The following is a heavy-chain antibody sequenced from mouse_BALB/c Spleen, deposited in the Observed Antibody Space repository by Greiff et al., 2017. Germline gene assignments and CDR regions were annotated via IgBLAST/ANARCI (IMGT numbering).Heavy chain of an antibody. Sequence: EVKLVESGGGLVQPGGSRKLSCAASGFTFSSFGMHWVRQAPEKGLEWVAYISSGSSTIYYADTVKGRFTISRDNPKNTLFLQMTSLRSEDTAMYYCARYDSMDYWGQGTSVTVSS. CDR3: ARYDSMDY. D-gene: IGHD2-12*01. V-gene: IGHV5-17*02. CDR2: ISSGSSTI. CDR1: GFTFSSFG. J-gene: IGHJ4*01.